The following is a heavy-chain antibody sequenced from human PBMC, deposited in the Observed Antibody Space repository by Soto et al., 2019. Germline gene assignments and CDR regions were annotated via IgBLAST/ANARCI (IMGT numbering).Heavy chain of an antibody. CDR3: ARAGSYRFDY. CDR2: INAGGTSI. J-gene: IGHJ4*02. CDR1: GFSFSSYW. V-gene: IGHV3-74*01. D-gene: IGHD3-10*01. Sequence: TGGSLRLSCVGSGFSFSSYWVHWVRQPPGKGLEWVSRINAGGTSISYADSVKGRFTISRDNAKNTLYLQMDGLGVDDTAVYYCARAGSYRFDYWGLGTLVTVSS.